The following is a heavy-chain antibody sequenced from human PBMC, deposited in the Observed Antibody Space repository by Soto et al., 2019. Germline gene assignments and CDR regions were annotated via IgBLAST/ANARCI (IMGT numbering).Heavy chain of an antibody. J-gene: IGHJ4*02. V-gene: IGHV4-34*01. CDR2: INHSGST. CDR1: GGSFSGYY. Sequence: QVQLQQWGAGLLKPSETLSLTCAVYGGSFSGYYWSWIRQPPGKGLEWIGEINHSGSTNYNPSLKSRVTISVDKSKNQFSLKLSSVTAADTAVYYCARVRTDSSGYHFDYWGQGTLVTVSS. CDR3: ARVRTDSSGYHFDY. D-gene: IGHD3-22*01.